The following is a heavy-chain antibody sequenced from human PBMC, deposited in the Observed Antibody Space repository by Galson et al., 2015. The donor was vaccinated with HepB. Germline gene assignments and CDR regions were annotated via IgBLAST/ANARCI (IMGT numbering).Heavy chain of an antibody. V-gene: IGHV3-23*01. CDR1: GFTFSSYA. CDR3: AKAAAVAGLPAKNYFDY. D-gene: IGHD6-19*01. Sequence: SLRLSCAASGFTFSSYAMSWVRQAPGKGLEWVSAISGSGGSTYYADSVKGRFTISRDNSKNTLYLQMNSLRAEDTAVYYCAKAAAVAGLPAKNYFDYWGQGTLVTVSS. J-gene: IGHJ4*02. CDR2: ISGSGGST.